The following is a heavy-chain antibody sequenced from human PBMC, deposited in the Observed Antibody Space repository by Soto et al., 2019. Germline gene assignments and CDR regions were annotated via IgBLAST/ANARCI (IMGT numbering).Heavy chain of an antibody. CDR1: GGSISDGDYY. CDR3: ARGGGYCSSTSCPYYHYYRMDV. D-gene: IGHD2-2*01. J-gene: IGHJ6*02. CDR2: IYYSGST. V-gene: IGHV4-61*08. Sequence: PSETLSLTCTVSGGSISDGDYYWSWIRQPPGKGLEWIGYIYYSGSTNYNPSLKSRVTISVDTSKNQFSLKVSSVTAADTAVYYCARGGGYCSSTSCPYYHYYRMDVWGQGTTVPVSS.